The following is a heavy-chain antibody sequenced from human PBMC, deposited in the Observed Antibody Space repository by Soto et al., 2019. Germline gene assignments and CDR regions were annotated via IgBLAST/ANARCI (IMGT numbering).Heavy chain of an antibody. D-gene: IGHD6-13*01. CDR3: ARDLGRGAAAAYYFDY. V-gene: IGHV4-31*03. CDR1: GGSISSGGYY. J-gene: IGHJ4*02. Sequence: PSETLSLTCTVSGGSISSGGYYWSWIRQHPGKGLEWIGYIYYSGSTYYNPSLKSRVTISVDTSKNQFSLKLSSVTAADTAVYYCARDLGRGAAAAYYFDYWGQGTLVTVSS. CDR2: IYYSGST.